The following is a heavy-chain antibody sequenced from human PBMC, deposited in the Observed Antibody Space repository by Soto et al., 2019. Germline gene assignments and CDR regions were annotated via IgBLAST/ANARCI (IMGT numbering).Heavy chain of an antibody. Sequence: GGSLRLSCAASGFSLSSYEMNWVRQAPGKGQEWVSYFSGSGRTIYYADSVKGRFTISRDNAKNSLYLQMNSLRAEDTAVYYCARSGTYEPLYYWGQGTLVTVSS. CDR3: ARSGTYEPLYY. CDR1: GFSLSSYE. J-gene: IGHJ4*02. CDR2: FSGSGRTI. V-gene: IGHV3-48*03. D-gene: IGHD1-26*01.